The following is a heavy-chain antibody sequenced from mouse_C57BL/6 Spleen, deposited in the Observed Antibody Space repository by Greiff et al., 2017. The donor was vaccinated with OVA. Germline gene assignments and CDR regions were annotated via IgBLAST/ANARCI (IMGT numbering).Heavy chain of an antibody. D-gene: IGHD2-5*01. CDR2: IRLKSDNYAT. V-gene: IGHV6-3*01. CDR1: GFTFSNYW. Sequence: EVQGVESGGGLVQPGGSMKLSCVASGFTFSNYWMNWVRQSPEKGLEWVAQIRLKSDNYATHYAESVKGRFTISRDDSKSSVYLQMNNLRAEDTGIYYCTGSNYPYWYFDVWGTGTTVTVSS. CDR3: TGSNYPYWYFDV. J-gene: IGHJ1*03.